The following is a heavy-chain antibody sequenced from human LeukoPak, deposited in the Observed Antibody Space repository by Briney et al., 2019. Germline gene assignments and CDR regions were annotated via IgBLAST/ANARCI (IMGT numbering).Heavy chain of an antibody. CDR1: GYTFTSYG. D-gene: IGHD3-22*01. Sequence: ASVKVSCKASGYTFTSYGISWVRHAPGQGLEWMGWITAYNVNTNYAQKLQGRVTMTTETSTSTAYRELRSLRSDDTAVYYCARDYYDSSGYSADYWGQGTLVTVSS. V-gene: IGHV1-18*01. CDR2: ITAYNVNT. J-gene: IGHJ4*02. CDR3: ARDYYDSSGYSADY.